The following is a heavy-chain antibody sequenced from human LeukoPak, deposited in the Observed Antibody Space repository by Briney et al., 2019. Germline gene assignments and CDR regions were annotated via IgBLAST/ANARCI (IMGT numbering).Heavy chain of an antibody. V-gene: IGHV3-33*01. CDR1: GFTFSSYG. CDR3: ARDRIAAAGIAAFDI. D-gene: IGHD6-13*01. CDR2: IWYDGINK. Sequence: PGRSLRLSCAASGFTFSSYGMHWVRQAPGKGLEWMAVIWYDGINKYYADSVKGRFTISRDNSKNTQYLQINSLRAEDTAVYYCARDRIAAAGIAAFDIWGQGTMVTVSS. J-gene: IGHJ3*02.